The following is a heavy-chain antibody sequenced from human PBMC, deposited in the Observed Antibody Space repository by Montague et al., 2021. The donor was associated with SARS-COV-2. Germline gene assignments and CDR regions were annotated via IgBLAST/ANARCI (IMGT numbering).Heavy chain of an antibody. D-gene: IGHD2-21*02. CDR2: NYLHGNA. Sequence: SETLSLTCSVSGYFIGTGYYWVWIRQSPGKGLEWIGSNYLHGNAYYNRSLNSRVTISLDTSINQFSLRLTSVTTSDTAVYYCARGRVTRAGFDYWGQGIRVIVSS. CDR1: GYFIGTGYY. CDR3: ARGRVTRAGFDY. V-gene: IGHV4-38-2*02. J-gene: IGHJ4*02.